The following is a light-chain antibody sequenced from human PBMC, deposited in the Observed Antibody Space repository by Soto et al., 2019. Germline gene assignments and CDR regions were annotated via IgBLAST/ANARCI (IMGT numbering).Light chain of an antibody. CDR3: QQYGSSPRFT. CDR2: GAS. J-gene: IGKJ3*01. V-gene: IGKV3-20*01. CDR1: QSVSSSY. Sequence: EIVLTQSPGTLSLSPGERATLSCRASQSVSSSYLAWYQQKPGQAPRLLIYGASSRATGIPDRFSGSGSGTHFPLTISRLEPEDFAVYYCQQYGSSPRFTFGPGTKVDIK.